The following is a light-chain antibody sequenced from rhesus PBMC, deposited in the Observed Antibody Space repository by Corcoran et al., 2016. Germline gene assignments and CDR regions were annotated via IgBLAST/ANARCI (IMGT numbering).Light chain of an antibody. J-gene: IGKJ1*01. V-gene: IGKV1-16*01. Sequence: DIQMTQSPSSLSASVGDKVTITCQASQTISTWLAWYPQKPGKAPKSLIYKASSLESGVHSRFSGSGSGTDITLTISSLQPEDFATYDCQQYNSAPRTFGQGTKVEIK. CDR3: QQYNSAPRT. CDR1: QTISTW. CDR2: KAS.